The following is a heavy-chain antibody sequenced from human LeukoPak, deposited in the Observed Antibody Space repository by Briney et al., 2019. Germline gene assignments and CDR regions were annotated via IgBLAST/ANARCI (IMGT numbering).Heavy chain of an antibody. CDR2: INHSGST. CDR1: GVSFSGYY. D-gene: IGHD3-10*01. J-gene: IGHJ3*02. V-gene: IGHV4-34*01. CDR3: ARHPIWFGELLYVWAFDI. Sequence: SETLSLTCAVYGVSFSGYYWSWIRQPPGKGLEWIGEINHSGSTNYNPSLKSRVTISVDTSKNQFSLKLSSVTAADTAVYYCARHPIWFGELLYVWAFDIWGQGTMVTVSS.